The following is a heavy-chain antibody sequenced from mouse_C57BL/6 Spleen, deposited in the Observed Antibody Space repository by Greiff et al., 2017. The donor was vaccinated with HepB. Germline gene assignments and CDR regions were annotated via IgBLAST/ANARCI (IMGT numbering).Heavy chain of an antibody. V-gene: IGHV3-8*01. J-gene: IGHJ2*01. Sequence: EVKLMESGPGLAKPSQTLSLTCSVTGYSITSDDWNWIRKFPGNKLEYMGYISYSGSTYYNPSLKSRISITRDTSKNQYYLQLNSVTPEDTATYYCASSQVYFDYWGQGTTLTVSS. CDR2: ISYSGST. CDR3: ASSQVYFDY. CDR1: GYSITSDD.